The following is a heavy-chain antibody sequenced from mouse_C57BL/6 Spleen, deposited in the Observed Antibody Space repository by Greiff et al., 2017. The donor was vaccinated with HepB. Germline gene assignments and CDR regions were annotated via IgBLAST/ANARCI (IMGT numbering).Heavy chain of an antibody. D-gene: IGHD2-2*01. Sequence: EVQGVESGGGLVKPGGSLKLSCAASGFTFSSYAMSWVRQTPEKRLEWVATISDGGSYTYYPDNVKGRFTISRDNAKNNLYLQMSHLKSEDTAMYYCARDGWLRHFDYWGQGTTLTVSS. V-gene: IGHV5-4*01. CDR1: GFTFSSYA. CDR2: ISDGGSYT. CDR3: ARDGWLRHFDY. J-gene: IGHJ2*01.